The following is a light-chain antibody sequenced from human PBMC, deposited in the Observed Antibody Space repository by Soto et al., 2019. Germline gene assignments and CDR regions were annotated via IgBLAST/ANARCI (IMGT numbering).Light chain of an antibody. J-gene: IGLJ1*01. Sequence: QSALTQPPSVSGSPGQSVTISCTGTSSDVGGYNYVSWYQQHPGKAPKLILYDVTERPSGVPDRFSGSKSGNTASLTISGLQAEDEADYHCCSYAGNYFFVFGTGTKVTVL. CDR1: SSDVGGYNY. CDR3: CSYAGNYFFV. CDR2: DVT. V-gene: IGLV2-11*01.